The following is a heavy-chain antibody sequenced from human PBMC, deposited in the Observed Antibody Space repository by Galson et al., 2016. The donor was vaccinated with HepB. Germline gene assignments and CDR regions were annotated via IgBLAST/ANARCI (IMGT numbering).Heavy chain of an antibody. Sequence: SLRLSCAASGFTFSSYAMSWVRQAPGKGLKWVSAISGSGTSTYYAGSVKGRFTISRDKSRNTLYLQMNSLRAEDTAVYYCAKAHPFNDYYYYFSMDVWGKGTTVTVSS. D-gene: IGHD2-8*01. CDR2: ISGSGTST. CDR1: GFTFSSYA. J-gene: IGHJ6*03. CDR3: AKAHPFNDYYYYFSMDV. V-gene: IGHV3-23*01.